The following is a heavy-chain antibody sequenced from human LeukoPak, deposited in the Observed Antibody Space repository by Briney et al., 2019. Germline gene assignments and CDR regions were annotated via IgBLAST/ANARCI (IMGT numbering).Heavy chain of an antibody. J-gene: IGHJ4*02. CDR1: GGSISSYY. CDR3: ARSSSGYFLAPYDY. Sequence: SEAPSLTCTVPGGSISSYYWSWIRQPPGKGLEWIGYIYYSGGTNYNPSLKSRVTISVDTSKNQFSLKLSSVTAADTAVYYCARSSSGYFLAPYDYWGQGTLVTVSS. CDR2: IYYSGGT. V-gene: IGHV4-59*01. D-gene: IGHD3-22*01.